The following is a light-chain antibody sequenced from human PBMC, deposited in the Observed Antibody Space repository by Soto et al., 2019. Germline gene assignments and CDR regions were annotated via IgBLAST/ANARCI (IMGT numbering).Light chain of an antibody. V-gene: IGKV1-6*01. J-gene: IGKJ1*01. CDR2: AAS. Sequence: AIQMTQAPSSLSASVGDRGTITCRASQGIRNDLGWYQQKPGQAPKLLIYAASSLQSGVPSRFSGSGSGTDFTLTISSLQPEDFATYYCLQDYNYPRTFGQGTKVDIK. CDR1: QGIRND. CDR3: LQDYNYPRT.